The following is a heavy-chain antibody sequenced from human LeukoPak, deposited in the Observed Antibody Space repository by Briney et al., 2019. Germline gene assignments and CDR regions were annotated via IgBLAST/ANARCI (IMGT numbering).Heavy chain of an antibody. CDR3: ARDRLGAAAGYFQH. CDR1: GGSISSYY. J-gene: IGHJ1*01. D-gene: IGHD6-13*01. CDR2: IYYSGST. Sequence: SETLSLTCTVSGGSISSYYWSWIRQPPGKGLEWIGYIYYSGSTNYNPSLKSRVTISVDTSKNQFSPKLSSVTAADTAVYYCARDRLGAAAGYFQHWGQGTLVTVSS. V-gene: IGHV4-59*01.